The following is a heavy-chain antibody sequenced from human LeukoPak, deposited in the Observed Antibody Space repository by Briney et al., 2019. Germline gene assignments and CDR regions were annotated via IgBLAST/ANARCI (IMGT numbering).Heavy chain of an antibody. D-gene: IGHD1-20*01. Sequence: SETLSLTCTVSGGSISSSSYYWSWIRQPPGKGLEWIGYIYYSGSTNYNPSLKSRVTISVDTSKNQFSLKLSSVTAADTAVYYCARDFRYIFDYWGQGTLVTVSS. CDR1: GGSISSSSYY. CDR2: IYYSGST. J-gene: IGHJ4*02. CDR3: ARDFRYIFDY. V-gene: IGHV4-61*01.